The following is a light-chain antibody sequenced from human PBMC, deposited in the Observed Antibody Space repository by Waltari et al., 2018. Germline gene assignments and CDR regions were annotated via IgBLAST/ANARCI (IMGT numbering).Light chain of an antibody. J-gene: IGKJ4*01. V-gene: IGKV4-1*01. CDR1: QSLLYSSNNKNY. CDR2: WAS. CDR3: QQHYNTPLT. Sequence: DIEMTQSPDSLAVSLGERATINCKSSQSLLYSSNNKNYLAWYQHKPGQPPKLLIYWASTRESGVPERFSGSGSGTDFTLTISSLQAEDVAVYYCQQHYNTPLTFGGGTKVEVK.